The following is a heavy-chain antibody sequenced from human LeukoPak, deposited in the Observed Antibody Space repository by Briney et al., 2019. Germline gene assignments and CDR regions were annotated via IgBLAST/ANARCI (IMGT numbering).Heavy chain of an antibody. J-gene: IGHJ3*02. CDR2: ISYIGST. Sequence: SETLSLTCAVSDDSFSSHYWTWIRQPPGKGLEWIGYISYIGSTNNNPSLKSRVTISIDTSKNQFSLKLSSVTAADTAAYYCARDLVTVTKGFDIWGQGTMVSVSS. CDR3: ARDLVTVTKGFDI. CDR1: DDSFSSHY. V-gene: IGHV4-59*11. D-gene: IGHD4-17*01.